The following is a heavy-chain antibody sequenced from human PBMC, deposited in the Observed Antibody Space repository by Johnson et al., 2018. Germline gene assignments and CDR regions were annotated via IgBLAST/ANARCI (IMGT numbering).Heavy chain of an antibody. CDR1: GFTFSSYA. J-gene: IGHJ6*03. V-gene: IGHV3-30*18. CDR3: AKGSGEYYYFYMDV. Sequence: QVQLVQSGGGVVQPGRSLRLSCAASGFTFSSYAMYWVRQAPGKGLAWVVVISYDGSNKYYADSVKGRFTITRDNSKNTLYLQMNSLRAEETAVYYCAKGSGEYYYFYMDVWGKGTTVTVSS. CDR2: ISYDGSNK. D-gene: IGHD2-15*01.